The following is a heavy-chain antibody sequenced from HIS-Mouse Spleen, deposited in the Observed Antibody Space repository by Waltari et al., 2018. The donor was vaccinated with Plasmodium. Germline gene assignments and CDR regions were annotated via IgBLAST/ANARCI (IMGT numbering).Heavy chain of an antibody. J-gene: IGHJ1*01. CDR1: GYTFTGYY. Sequence: QVQLVQSGAEVKKPGASVKVSCKASGYTFTGYYMHWVRQATGQGLEWMGWINPHHGGTNEAQKLQVRGTMTRDTSISTAYMQLSRLRSDDTAVYYCARVLGYKAAAGTFVEYFQHWGQGTLVTVSS. D-gene: IGHD6-13*01. V-gene: IGHV1-2*02. CDR3: ARVLGYKAAAGTFVEYFQH. CDR2: INPHHGGT.